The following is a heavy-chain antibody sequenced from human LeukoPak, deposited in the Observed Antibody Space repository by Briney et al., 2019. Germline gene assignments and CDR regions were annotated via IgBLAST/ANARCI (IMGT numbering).Heavy chain of an antibody. CDR3: ARDSSPQSGVYYFDAFDM. D-gene: IGHD3-22*01. V-gene: IGHV3-7*01. J-gene: IGHJ3*02. CDR2: IKRDGGQE. CDR1: GFSFSSYW. Sequence: GGSLRLSCAASGFSFSSYWMTWVRQAPGKGLEWVANIKRDGGQEHYVDSVKGRFTISRDNTKSSLYLQMNSLRAEDTAVYYCARDSSPQSGVYYFDAFDMRGQGTMVTVSS.